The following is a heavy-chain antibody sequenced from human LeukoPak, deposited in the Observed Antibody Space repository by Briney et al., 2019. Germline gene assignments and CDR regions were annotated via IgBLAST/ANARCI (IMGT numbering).Heavy chain of an antibody. Sequence: PGGSLRLSCAASGFTFSSYAMSWVRQAPGKGLEWVSAISGSGGSTYYADSVKGRFTISRDNSKNTLYLQMNSLRAEDTAVYYCAKDIRDLYNSGTFGIDYWGQGTLATVSS. V-gene: IGHV3-23*01. CDR2: ISGSGGST. D-gene: IGHD6-19*01. CDR3: AKDIRDLYNSGTFGIDY. J-gene: IGHJ4*02. CDR1: GFTFSSYA.